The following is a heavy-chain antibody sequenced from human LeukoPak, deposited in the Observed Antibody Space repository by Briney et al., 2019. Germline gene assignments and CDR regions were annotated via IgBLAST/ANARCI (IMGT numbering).Heavy chain of an antibody. CDR1: GGSISSHY. CDR3: ARGLQVPAAFLYYYYYYMDV. Sequence: SETLSLTCTVSGGSISSHYWSWIRQPPGKGLEWIGYIYYSGSTNYNPSLKSRVTISVDTSKNQFSLKLSSVTAADTAVYYCARGLQVPAAFLYYYYYYMDVWGKGTTVTVSS. D-gene: IGHD2-2*01. CDR2: IYYSGST. J-gene: IGHJ6*03. V-gene: IGHV4-59*11.